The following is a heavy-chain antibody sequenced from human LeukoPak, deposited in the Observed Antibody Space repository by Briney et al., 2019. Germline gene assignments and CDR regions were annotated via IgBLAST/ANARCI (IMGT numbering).Heavy chain of an antibody. CDR2: ISGSGGST. J-gene: IGHJ4*02. D-gene: IGHD5-12*01. CDR3: AKDKGYSGYDLGGSDY. CDR1: GFTFSSYA. Sequence: HPGGSLRLSCAASGFTFSSYAMSWVRQAPGKGLEWVSAISGSGGSTYYADSVKGRFTISRDNSKNTLYLQMNSLRAEDTAVYYCAKDKGYSGYDLGGSDYWGQGTLVTVSS. V-gene: IGHV3-23*01.